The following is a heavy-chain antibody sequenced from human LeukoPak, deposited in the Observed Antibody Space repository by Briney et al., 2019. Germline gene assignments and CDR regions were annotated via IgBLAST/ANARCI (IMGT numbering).Heavy chain of an antibody. Sequence: SETLSLTCAVYGGSFSGYYWSWIRQPPGKGLEWIGEINHSGSTNYNPSLKSRVTISVDTSKNQFSLKLSSVTAADTAVYYCARDFAYYDFWSGGYYYYYMDVWGKGTTVTISS. J-gene: IGHJ6*03. CDR1: GGSFSGYY. D-gene: IGHD3-3*01. V-gene: IGHV4-34*01. CDR3: ARDFAYYDFWSGGYYYYYMDV. CDR2: INHSGST.